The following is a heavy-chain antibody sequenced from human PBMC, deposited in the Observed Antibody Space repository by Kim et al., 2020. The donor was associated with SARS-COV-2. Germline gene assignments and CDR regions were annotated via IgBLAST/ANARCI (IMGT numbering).Heavy chain of an antibody. CDR3: AKDLSDTAMVLFDY. Sequence: EPVKGRFTISRDNSKNTLYLQMNSLRAEDTAVYYCAKDLSDTAMVLFDYWGQGTLVTVSS. J-gene: IGHJ4*02. D-gene: IGHD5-18*01. V-gene: IGHV3-23*01.